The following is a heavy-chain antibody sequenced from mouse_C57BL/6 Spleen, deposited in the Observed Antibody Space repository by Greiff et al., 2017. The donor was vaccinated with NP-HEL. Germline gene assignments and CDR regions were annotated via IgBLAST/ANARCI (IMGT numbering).Heavy chain of an antibody. CDR2: IDPSDSYT. CDR1: GYTFTSYW. Sequence: QVQLQQPGAELVKPGASVKLSCKASGYTFTSYWMQWVKQRPGQGLEWIGEIDPSDSYTNYNQKFKGKATLTVDTSSSTAYMQLSSLTSEDSAVYYCARCYSNYVGSWFAYWGQGTLVTVSA. D-gene: IGHD2-5*01. J-gene: IGHJ3*01. V-gene: IGHV1-50*01. CDR3: ARCYSNYVGSWFAY.